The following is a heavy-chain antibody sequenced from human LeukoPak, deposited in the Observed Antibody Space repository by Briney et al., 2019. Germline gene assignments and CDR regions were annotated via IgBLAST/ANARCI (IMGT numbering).Heavy chain of an antibody. CDR1: GFTFSSYI. J-gene: IGHJ4*02. CDR2: IKQDGSEK. D-gene: IGHD3-9*01. Sequence: PGGSLRLSCAASGFTFSSYIMNWVRQAPAKWLEWFANIKQDGSEKYYVDYVKGRFSISRDNAKNSLYLQMNSLRAEDTVVFFREKTAYDILTGYSDYWGQGTLVTVSS. CDR3: EKTAYDILTGYSDY. V-gene: IGHV3-7*01.